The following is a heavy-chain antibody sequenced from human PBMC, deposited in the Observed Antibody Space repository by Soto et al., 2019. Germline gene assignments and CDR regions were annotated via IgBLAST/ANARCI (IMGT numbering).Heavy chain of an antibody. V-gene: IGHV3-23*01. D-gene: IGHD6-13*01. J-gene: IGHJ4*02. Sequence: PGGSRRLSCAGSGFTFNNYAMTWVRQAPGKGPEWVSAISGGGDTTYYADSVKGRFTISRDNSKNTLYLQMNSLRAEDTAVYYCAKHGPRYSSSLTHYWGQGTLVTVSS. CDR1: GFTFNNYA. CDR3: AKHGPRYSSSLTHY. CDR2: ISGGGDTT.